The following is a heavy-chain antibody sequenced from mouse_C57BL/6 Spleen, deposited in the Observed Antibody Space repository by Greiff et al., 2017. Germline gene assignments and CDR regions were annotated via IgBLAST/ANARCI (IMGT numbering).Heavy chain of an antibody. Sequence: VKLQQPGAELVKPGASVKLSCKASGYTFTSYWMQWVKQRPGQGLEWIGEIDPSDSYTNYNQKFKGKATLTVDTSSSTAYMQLSSLTSEDSAFYYCARWYCGGRSPFAYWGQGTLVTVSA. CDR3: ARWYCGGRSPFAY. J-gene: IGHJ3*01. CDR2: IDPSDSYT. CDR1: GYTFTSYW. D-gene: IGHD1-1*02. V-gene: IGHV1-50*01.